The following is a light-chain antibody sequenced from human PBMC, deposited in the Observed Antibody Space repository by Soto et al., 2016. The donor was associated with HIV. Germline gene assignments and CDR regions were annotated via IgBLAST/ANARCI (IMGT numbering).Light chain of an antibody. CDR3: LQDYISPLT. CDR1: QGIGND. CDR2: PAS. J-gene: IGKJ4*01. V-gene: IGKV1-6*01. Sequence: AIQMTQSPSSLSASVGDRVTITCRASQGIGNDLGWFQQTPGKAPKLLIYPASILQSGVPSRFSGSGSATDFTFTISSLQPEDIATYYCLQDYISPLTFGGGTKVEI.